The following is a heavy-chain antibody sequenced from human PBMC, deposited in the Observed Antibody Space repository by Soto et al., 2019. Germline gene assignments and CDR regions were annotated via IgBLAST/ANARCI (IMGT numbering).Heavy chain of an antibody. CDR2: ITPMFGTP. CDR3: ARDGTLYDSGAYYYLY. J-gene: IGHJ4*02. D-gene: IGHD3-22*01. V-gene: IGHV1-69*01. Sequence: QVQLVQSGAEVKKPGSSVKVSCKAPGGTFSRYTITWVRQAPGQGLEWMGGITPMFGTPNYAQKFQGRVTITADESTSTAYMELSSLRSEDTAMYYCARDGTLYDSGAYYYLYWGQGTLVTVSS. CDR1: GGTFSRYT.